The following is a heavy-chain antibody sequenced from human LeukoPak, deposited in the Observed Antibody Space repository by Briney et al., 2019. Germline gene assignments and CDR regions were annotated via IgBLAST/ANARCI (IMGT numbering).Heavy chain of an antibody. V-gene: IGHV3-7*01. CDR1: GFTFSNSW. CDR2: IKQDGSEK. CDR3: ARGAMGGRYSSSWYLSD. D-gene: IGHD6-13*01. J-gene: IGHJ4*02. Sequence: GGSLRLSCAASGFTFSNSWMSWVRQAPGTGLGWVANIKQDGSEKYYVDSVKGRFTISRDNAKNSLYLPMNSLRAEDTAVYYCARGAMGGRYSSSWYLSDWGQGTLVPVSS.